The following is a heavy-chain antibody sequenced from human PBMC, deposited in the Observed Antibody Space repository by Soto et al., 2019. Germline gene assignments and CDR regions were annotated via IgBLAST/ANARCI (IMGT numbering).Heavy chain of an antibody. D-gene: IGHD3-16*01. CDR1: GGSINTSGFY. CDR3: ARETFYYDTSTYAFDI. V-gene: IGHV4-31*01. CDR2: IYYAGTM. J-gene: IGHJ3*02. Sequence: LSLTCTVSGGSINTSGFYWSWIRQHPGKGLEWIGYIYYAGTMYYNPSLESPVSLSVDTSKNQFSLKMSSVTAADTAVHYCARETFYYDTSTYAFDIWGQGTMVTVSS.